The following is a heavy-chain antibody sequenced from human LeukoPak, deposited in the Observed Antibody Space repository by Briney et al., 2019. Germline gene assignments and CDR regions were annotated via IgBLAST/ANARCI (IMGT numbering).Heavy chain of an antibody. CDR3: ARVGAAGRYYGMDV. J-gene: IGHJ6*04. Sequence: SETLSLTCTVSGGSMSNYYISNYYWSWIRQRPGKGLEWIGYIHYSASINYNPSLKSRVTISVDTSKNQLSLKLTSVTAAGTAVYYCARVGAAGRYYGMDVWGKGTTVTVFS. CDR2: IHYSASI. CDR1: GGSMSNYYISNYY. V-gene: IGHV4-61*01. D-gene: IGHD6-25*01.